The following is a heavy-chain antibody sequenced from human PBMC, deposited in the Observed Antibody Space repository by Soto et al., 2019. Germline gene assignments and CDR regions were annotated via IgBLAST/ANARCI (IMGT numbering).Heavy chain of an antibody. CDR2: INHSGST. CDR1: GGSFSGYY. D-gene: IGHD2-15*01. Sequence: SETLSLTCAVYGGSFSGYYWSWIRQPPGKGLEWIGEINHSGSTNYNPSLKSRVTISVDTSKNQFSLKQSSVTAADTAVYYCARELKGYCSGGSCYGYYYYMDVWEKGTTVTVSS. CDR3: ARELKGYCSGGSCYGYYYYMDV. J-gene: IGHJ6*03. V-gene: IGHV4-34*01.